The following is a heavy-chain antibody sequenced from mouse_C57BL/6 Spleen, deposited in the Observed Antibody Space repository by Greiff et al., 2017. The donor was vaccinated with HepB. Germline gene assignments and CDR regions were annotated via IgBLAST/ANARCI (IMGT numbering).Heavy chain of an antibody. CDR1: GYSITSGYD. J-gene: IGHJ4*01. CDR2: ISYSGST. V-gene: IGHV3-1*01. CDR3: ARRGYDFAMDY. Sequence: EVKLVESGPGMVKPSQSLSLTCTVTGYSITSGYDWHWIRHFPGNKLEWMGYISYSGSTNYNPSLKSRISITHDTSKNHFFLKLNSVTTEDTATYYCARRGYDFAMDYWGQGTSVTVSS. D-gene: IGHD2-2*01.